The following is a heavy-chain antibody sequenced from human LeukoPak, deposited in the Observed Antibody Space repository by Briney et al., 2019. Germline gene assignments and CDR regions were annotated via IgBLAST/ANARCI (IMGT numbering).Heavy chain of an antibody. Sequence: SETLSLTCSLSGGSISSYYWSWIRQPPGKGLEWIGYIYYSGSTNYNPSLKSRVTISVDTSKNHFSLTLSSVTAADTAVYYCARGQKYRNGYTVTELGSGYFDYWGQGTLVTVSS. CDR1: GGSISSYY. J-gene: IGHJ4*02. CDR2: IYYSGST. V-gene: IGHV4-59*01. D-gene: IGHD5-18*01. CDR3: ARGQKYRNGYTVTELGSGYFDY.